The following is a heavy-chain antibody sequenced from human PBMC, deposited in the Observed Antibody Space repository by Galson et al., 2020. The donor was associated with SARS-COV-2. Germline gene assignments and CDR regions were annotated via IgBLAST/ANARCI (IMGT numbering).Heavy chain of an antibody. J-gene: IGHJ4*02. CDR2: ISGTSNTI. CDR1: GLTFSNYS. D-gene: IGHD2-2*01. CDR3: ASYCPRTSCYKGANDY. Sequence: GESLKISCAVSGLTFSNYSMNWVRQAPGKGLEWVSYISGTSNTIYYADSVKGRFTISRDNAKNSLYLQMNSVRAEDTALYYCASYCPRTSCYKGANDYWGQGTLVTVSS. V-gene: IGHV3-48*01.